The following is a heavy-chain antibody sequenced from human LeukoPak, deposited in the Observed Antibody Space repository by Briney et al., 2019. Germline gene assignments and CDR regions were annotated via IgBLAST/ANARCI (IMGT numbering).Heavy chain of an antibody. CDR1: GGSISRGTYY. CDR2: IYTSGST. J-gene: IGHJ4*02. D-gene: IGHD1-14*01. CDR3: AREPSASRGIRFVD. Sequence: SETLSLTCTVSGGSISRGTYYWSWIRQPAGKGLEWIGRIYTSGSTNYNPSLKSRVTMSIDTSKNQFSLKLTSVTAADTAVYYCAREPSASRGIRFVDWGQGTLVTVSS. V-gene: IGHV4-61*02.